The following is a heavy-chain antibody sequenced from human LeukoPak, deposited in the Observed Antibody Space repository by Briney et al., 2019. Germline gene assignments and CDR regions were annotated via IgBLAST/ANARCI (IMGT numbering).Heavy chain of an antibody. D-gene: IGHD2-21*01. CDR2: INHSGST. Sequence: GSLRLSCAASGFTVSDYYMNWVRQPPGKGLEWIGEINHSGSTNYNPSLKSRVTISVDTSKNQFSLKLSSVTAADTAVYYCARAPQRSYQHNWFDPWGQGTLVTVSS. CDR1: GFTVSDYY. V-gene: IGHV4-34*01. J-gene: IGHJ5*02. CDR3: ARAPQRSYQHNWFDP.